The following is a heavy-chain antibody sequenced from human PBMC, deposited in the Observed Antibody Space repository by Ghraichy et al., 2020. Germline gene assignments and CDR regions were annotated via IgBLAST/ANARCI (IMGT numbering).Heavy chain of an antibody. J-gene: IGHJ4*02. CDR2: MSYSGNT. CDR3: VRHKVSTDDFDL. D-gene: IGHD4-17*01. V-gene: IGHV4-39*01. CDR1: DGSISSPTYS. Sequence: SQTLSLTCTVSDGSISSPTYSWGWIRQSPGRGLEWIGSMSYSGNTYDNPSLKSRVTISVDTSKKQFSLKLSSVTAADTAVYYCVRHKVSTDDFDLWAQGTLVTISS.